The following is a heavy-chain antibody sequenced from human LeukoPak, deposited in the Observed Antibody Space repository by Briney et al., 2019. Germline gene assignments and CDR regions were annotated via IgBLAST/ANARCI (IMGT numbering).Heavy chain of an antibody. CDR2: ISSSSGTI. Sequence: GGSLRVSSAASVYTFSSDSLNTVRQAPGKGLEWVSYISSSSGTIYYADSVKGRFTISRDNAKNSLCLQMNSLRDEDTAVYYCARDLPPGSSGWYLGYWGQGTLVTVSS. CDR3: ARDLPPGSSGWYLGY. D-gene: IGHD6-19*01. V-gene: IGHV3-48*02. CDR1: VYTFSSDS. J-gene: IGHJ4*02.